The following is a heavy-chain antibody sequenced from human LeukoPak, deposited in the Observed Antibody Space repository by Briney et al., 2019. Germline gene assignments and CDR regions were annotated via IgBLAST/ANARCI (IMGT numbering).Heavy chain of an antibody. V-gene: IGHV4-59*12. D-gene: IGHD6-13*01. Sequence: KTSETLPLTCTVSGGFISSYYWSWIRQPPGKGLEWIGYIYYSGSTNYNPSLKSRVTISLDISKSQFSLRLSSVTAADTAVYYCARLIAAATTAAGAFDLWGQGTLVTVSS. J-gene: IGHJ4*02. CDR1: GGFISSYY. CDR3: ARLIAAATTAAGAFDL. CDR2: IYYSGST.